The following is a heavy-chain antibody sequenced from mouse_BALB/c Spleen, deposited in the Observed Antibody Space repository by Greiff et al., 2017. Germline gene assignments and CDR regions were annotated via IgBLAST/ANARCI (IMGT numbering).Heavy chain of an antibody. Sequence: VQLQQSGAELVKPGASVKLSCTASGFNIKDTYMHWVKQRPEQGLEWIGRIDPANGNTKYDPKFQGKATITADTSSNTAYLQLSSLTSEDTAVYYCARNGYYPYWYFDVWGAGTTVTVSS. D-gene: IGHD2-3*01. CDR1: GFNIKDTY. CDR3: ARNGYYPYWYFDV. J-gene: IGHJ1*01. V-gene: IGHV14-3*02. CDR2: IDPANGNT.